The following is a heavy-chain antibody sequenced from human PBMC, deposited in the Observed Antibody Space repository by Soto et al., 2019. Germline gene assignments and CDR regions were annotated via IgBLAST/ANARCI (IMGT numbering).Heavy chain of an antibody. CDR3: ARGPLTAMALSDY. Sequence: ASVKVSCKASGCTFASCAMHWVRQAPGQRLEWMGWINAGNGNTQYSQKFQGRVTMTRNTSISTAYMELSSLRSEDTAVYYCARGPLTAMALSDYWGQGTLVTVSS. D-gene: IGHD5-18*01. CDR1: GCTFASCA. J-gene: IGHJ4*02. V-gene: IGHV1-3*01. CDR2: INAGNGNT.